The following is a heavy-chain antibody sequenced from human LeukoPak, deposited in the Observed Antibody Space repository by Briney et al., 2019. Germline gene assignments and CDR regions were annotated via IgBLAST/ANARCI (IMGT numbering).Heavy chain of an antibody. J-gene: IGHJ4*02. CDR3: ARGFNRGYYDILTGYDH. D-gene: IGHD3-9*01. CDR2: INHSGST. Sequence: SETLSLTCAVYGGSFSGYYWSWIRQPPGKGLEWIGEINHSGSTNYNPSLKSRVTISVDTSKNQFSLKLSSVTAADTAVYYCARGFNRGYYDILTGYDHWGQGTLVTVSS. V-gene: IGHV4-34*01. CDR1: GGSFSGYY.